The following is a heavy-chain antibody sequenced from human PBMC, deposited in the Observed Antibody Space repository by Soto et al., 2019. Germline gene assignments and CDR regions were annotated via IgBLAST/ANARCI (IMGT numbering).Heavy chain of an antibody. CDR3: ARQQAYYYDSSGYVSDY. CDR2: FYSSGST. CDR1: GGSISSYY. D-gene: IGHD3-22*01. V-gene: IGHV4-59*03. Sequence: SETLSLTCTVSGGSISSYYWSWIRQPPGKGLEWIGYFYSSGSTNYNPSLKIRVTISVDTSTSTAYMELSSLRSEDTAVFYCARQQAYYYDSSGYVSDYWGQGTLVTVSS. J-gene: IGHJ4*02.